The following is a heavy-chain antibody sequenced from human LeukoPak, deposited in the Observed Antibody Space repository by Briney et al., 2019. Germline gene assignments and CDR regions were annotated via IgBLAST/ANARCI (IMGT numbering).Heavy chain of an antibody. CDR1: GFTFSRYW. J-gene: IGHJ3*02. Sequence: GGSLRLSCAASGFTFSRYWMSWVRQAPGKGLEWVANIKQDGSEKYYVDSVKGRFTISRDNAKNSLYLQMNSLRAEDTAVYYCASQSYLRAFDIWGQGTMVTVSS. CDR2: IKQDGSEK. V-gene: IGHV3-7*03. CDR3: ASQSYLRAFDI.